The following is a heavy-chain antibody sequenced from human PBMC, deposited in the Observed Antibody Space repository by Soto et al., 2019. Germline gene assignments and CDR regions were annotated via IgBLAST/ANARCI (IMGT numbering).Heavy chain of an antibody. CDR2: FSGSAGST. J-gene: IGHJ4*02. D-gene: IGHD2-2*01. CDR3: ARGSAMTPRQGDD. Sequence: EVQVLESGGVLVHPGGSLRLSCAASGFSFDSIGMSWVRQAPGKGLDWVSGFSGSAGSTYCGDSVRGRFTISRDSSKNTVYLQMNSLRAEDTAVYYCARGSAMTPRQGDDWSQGPLVTVSS. V-gene: IGHV3-23*01. CDR1: GFSFDSIG.